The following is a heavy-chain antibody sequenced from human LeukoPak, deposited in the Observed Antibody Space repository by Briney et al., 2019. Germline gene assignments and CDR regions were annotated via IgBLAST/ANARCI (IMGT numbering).Heavy chain of an antibody. Sequence: GGSLRLSCAASGFTFSSYDMHWVRQATGKGLEWVSAIGTAGDTYYPGSVKGRFTISRENAKNSLYLQMNSLRAGDTAVYYCARAYYDILTGYYYFDYWGQGTLVTVSS. CDR2: IGTAGDT. J-gene: IGHJ4*02. CDR3: ARAYYDILTGYYYFDY. CDR1: GFTFSSYD. V-gene: IGHV3-13*01. D-gene: IGHD3-9*01.